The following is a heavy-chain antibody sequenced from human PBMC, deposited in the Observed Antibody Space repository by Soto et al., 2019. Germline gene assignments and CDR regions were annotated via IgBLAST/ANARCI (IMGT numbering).Heavy chain of an antibody. V-gene: IGHV4-61*01. J-gene: IGHJ5*02. Sequence: QVQLQESGPGLVKPSETLSLTCIVSGASVTTPTYYWTWIRQPPGQGLEWIGYIYYSGSTNYNPSLKSRVTISVDTSKNQFSLKLSSVTAADTAVYYCASLVWSGYLTPNWFDPWGQGTLVTVSS. D-gene: IGHD3-3*01. CDR1: GASVTTPTYY. CDR2: IYYSGST. CDR3: ASLVWSGYLTPNWFDP.